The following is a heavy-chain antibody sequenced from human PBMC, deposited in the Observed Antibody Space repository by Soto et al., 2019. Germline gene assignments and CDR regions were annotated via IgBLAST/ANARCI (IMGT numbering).Heavy chain of an antibody. V-gene: IGHV3-23*01. CDR1: GFTFSTYA. Sequence: GGSLRLSCAASGFTFSTYALSWVRQAPGKGLEWVSAISANGQGIYYADSVMGRFTISRDNSKNTIFLHMDSLRAEDTAVYYCAKDRNYPRDQFHYWGQGTLVTVSS. CDR3: AKDRNYPRDQFHY. CDR2: ISANGQGI. J-gene: IGHJ4*02. D-gene: IGHD1-7*01.